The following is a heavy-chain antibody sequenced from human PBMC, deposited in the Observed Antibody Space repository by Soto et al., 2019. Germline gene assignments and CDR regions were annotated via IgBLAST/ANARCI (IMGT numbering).Heavy chain of an antibody. CDR1: GFSFSHYW. J-gene: IGHJ4*02. D-gene: IGHD3-10*01. CDR2: ISPDGITT. Sequence: PGGSLRLSCAASGFSFSHYWIHWVRQAPWKGLVWVSRISPDGITTTYADSVKGRFTISRDNAKSTLYLQMNSLTVEDGAVYYCADSWLPTSYWGPRTLVAVSS. CDR3: ADSWLPTSY. V-gene: IGHV3-74*01.